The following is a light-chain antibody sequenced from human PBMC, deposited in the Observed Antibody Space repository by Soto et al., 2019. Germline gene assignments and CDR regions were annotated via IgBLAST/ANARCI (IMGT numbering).Light chain of an antibody. V-gene: IGKV3-20*01. Sequence: GEGGRRSCSASQSVRSSYLAWSQQKPGQAPRLLIYGASSRATGIPDRVSGSGCGTDVALTIRMIQSDDFSVYYHQGYDNASTFGRGTKVDI. CDR3: QGYDNAST. J-gene: IGKJ4*02. CDR1: QSVRSSY. CDR2: GAS.